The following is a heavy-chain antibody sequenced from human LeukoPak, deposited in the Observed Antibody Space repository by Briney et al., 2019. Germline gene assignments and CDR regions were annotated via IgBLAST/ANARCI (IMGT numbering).Heavy chain of an antibody. CDR3: ARGAGREDDY. CDR2: IIPIFGTA. Sequence: ASVKVSCKASGGTFSSYAISWVRQAPGQGLEWMGRIIPIFGTANYAQKFQGRVAITTDESTSTAYMELSSLRSEDTAVYYCARGAGREDDYWGQGTLVTVSS. CDR1: GGTFSSYA. V-gene: IGHV1-69*05. J-gene: IGHJ4*02. D-gene: IGHD1-26*01.